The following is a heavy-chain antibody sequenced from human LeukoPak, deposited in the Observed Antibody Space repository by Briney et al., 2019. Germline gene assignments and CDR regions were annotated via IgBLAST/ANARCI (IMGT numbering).Heavy chain of an antibody. CDR2: IIPIFGTA. D-gene: IGHD5-12*01. Sequence: SVKVSCKASGGTFSSYAISWVRQAPGQGLEWMGGIIPIFGTANYAQKFQGRVTITADESTSTAYMELSSLRSEDTAVYYCARMGAGYSGYDGGDYWGQGTLVTVSS. CDR1: GGTFSSYA. CDR3: ARMGAGYSGYDGGDY. V-gene: IGHV1-69*01. J-gene: IGHJ4*02.